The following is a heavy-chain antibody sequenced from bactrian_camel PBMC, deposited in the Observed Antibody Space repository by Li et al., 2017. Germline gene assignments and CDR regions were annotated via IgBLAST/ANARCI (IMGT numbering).Heavy chain of an antibody. V-gene: IGHV3S1*01. D-gene: IGHD3*01. CDR3: VRDQVDGDGVPDLGY. J-gene: IGHJ6*01. Sequence: HVQLVESGGGLVQPGGSLRLSCAASGFTFTNYWMYWVRQAPGKGLERVSSTNKAGYSPYYADSVKGRFTVSRDNAKNTVYLQMNGLKSEDTAVYYCVRDQVDGDGVPDLGYWGQGTQVTVS. CDR1: GFTFTNYW. CDR2: TNKAGYSP.